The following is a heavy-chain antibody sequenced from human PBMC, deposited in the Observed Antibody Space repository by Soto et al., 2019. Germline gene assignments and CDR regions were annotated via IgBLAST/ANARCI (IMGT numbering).Heavy chain of an antibody. CDR3: ASQWLGTEGAFDI. CDR2: ISSSSSYI. J-gene: IGHJ3*02. D-gene: IGHD6-19*01. CDR1: GFTFSSYS. Sequence: GGSLRLSCAASGFTFSSYSMNWVRQAPGKGLEWVSSISSSSSYIYYADSVKGRFTISRDNAKNSLYLQMNSLRAVDTAVYYCASQWLGTEGAFDIWGQGTMVTVSS. V-gene: IGHV3-21*01.